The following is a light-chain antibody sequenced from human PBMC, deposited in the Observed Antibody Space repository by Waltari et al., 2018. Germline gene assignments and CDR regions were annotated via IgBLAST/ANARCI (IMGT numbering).Light chain of an antibody. V-gene: IGLV3-19*01. J-gene: IGLJ2*01. Sequence: SSELTPDPAVSVALGQAVRITCQGDSPRTYYASWYQQKPGQAPVLVIYGKSNRPSGLPDRFSGSSSGNTASLTISGAQAEDEADYYCASRDSSGNHAVFGGGTKLTVL. CDR1: SPRTYY. CDR2: GKS. CDR3: ASRDSSGNHAV.